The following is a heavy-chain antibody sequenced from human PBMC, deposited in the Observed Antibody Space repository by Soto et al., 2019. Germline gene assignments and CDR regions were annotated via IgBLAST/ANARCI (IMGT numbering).Heavy chain of an antibody. CDR3: ARQYYYDSSGYSADY. Sequence: SGPTLVNPTETLTLTCTVSGFSLSNARMGVSWIRQPPGKALEWLAHIFSNDEKSYSTSLKSRLTISKDTSKSQVVLTMTNMDPVDTATYYCARQYYYDSSGYSADYWGQGTLVTVSS. CDR1: GFSLSNARMG. CDR2: IFSNDEK. D-gene: IGHD3-22*01. J-gene: IGHJ4*02. V-gene: IGHV2-26*01.